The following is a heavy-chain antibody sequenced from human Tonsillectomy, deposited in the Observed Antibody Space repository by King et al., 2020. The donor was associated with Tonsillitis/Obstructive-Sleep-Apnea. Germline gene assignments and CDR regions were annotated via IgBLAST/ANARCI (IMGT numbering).Heavy chain of an antibody. V-gene: IGHV1-18*01. Sequence: VQLVQSGAEVKKPGASVKVTCKASGYTFTNYGISWVRQAPGQGLEWMGWISAYNGNTNYAQKLQGRVTMTTDTSTSTAYMEVRSLRSDETAVYYCARDSMSHYYDSSGYNTFEYWGQGTLVTVSS. CDR3: ARDSMSHYYDSSGYNTFEY. D-gene: IGHD3-22*01. CDR2: ISAYNGNT. CDR1: GYTFTNYG. J-gene: IGHJ4*02.